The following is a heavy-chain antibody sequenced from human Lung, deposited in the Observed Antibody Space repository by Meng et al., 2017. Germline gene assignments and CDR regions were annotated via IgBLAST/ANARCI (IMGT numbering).Heavy chain of an antibody. D-gene: IGHD4-11*01. J-gene: IGHJ4*02. CDR2: INHSGST. Sequence: QGHLQQWGAGLFKPSETLSLPCVVAGGSFSDYYWSWIRQPPGKGLEWIGEINHSGSTNYNPSLESRATISVDTSQNNLSLKLSSVTAADSAVYYCARGPTTMAHDFDYWGQGTLVTVSS. CDR1: GGSFSDYY. V-gene: IGHV4-34*01. CDR3: ARGPTTMAHDFDY.